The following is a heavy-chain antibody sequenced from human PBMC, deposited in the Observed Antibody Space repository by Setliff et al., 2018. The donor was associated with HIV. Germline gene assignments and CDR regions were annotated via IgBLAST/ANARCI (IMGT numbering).Heavy chain of an antibody. D-gene: IGHD5-18*01. Sequence: ASVKVSCKASGDTFTDSYIHWMRQAPGQGLEWMGWIKSNSGDTNYARKFQGRVTMTRDTSISTAYMELNRLSSDDTAVYYCARGSGLLTAPLNYWGQGTLVTVSS. J-gene: IGHJ4*02. V-gene: IGHV1-2*02. CDR2: IKSNSGDT. CDR1: GDTFTDSY. CDR3: ARGSGLLTAPLNY.